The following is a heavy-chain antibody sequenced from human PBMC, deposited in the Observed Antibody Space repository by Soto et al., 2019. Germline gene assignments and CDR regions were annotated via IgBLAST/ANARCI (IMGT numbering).Heavy chain of an antibody. CDR3: AKAPRGSGSYLGGSFDP. J-gene: IGHJ5*02. CDR2: MSGSGGRT. CDR1: GVTFISCA. Sequence: CGLLRHSCAASGVTFISCAISWVRQAQGKGLEWVSAMSGSGGRTYNADSVKGRFTISRDNSKNTLYLQMNSLRAEDTAVYYCAKAPRGSGSYLGGSFDPWGQGPLVTVSS. D-gene: IGHD3-10*01. V-gene: IGHV3-23*01.